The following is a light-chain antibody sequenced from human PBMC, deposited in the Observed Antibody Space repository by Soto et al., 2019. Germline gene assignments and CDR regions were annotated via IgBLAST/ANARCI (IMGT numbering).Light chain of an antibody. Sequence: EIVLTQSPATLSLSPGERATLSCRASQSVSSYLAWYQQKPGQAPRLLIYDASNRATGIPARFSGSGSGTDFTLTISSLVREDFAVYYCQQRSNWRVTFGQGTKLEIK. CDR2: DAS. V-gene: IGKV3-11*01. CDR1: QSVSSY. CDR3: QQRSNWRVT. J-gene: IGKJ2*01.